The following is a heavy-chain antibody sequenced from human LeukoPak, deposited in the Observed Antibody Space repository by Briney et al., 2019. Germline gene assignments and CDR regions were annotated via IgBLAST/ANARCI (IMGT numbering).Heavy chain of an antibody. J-gene: IGHJ4*02. V-gene: IGHV3-23*01. CDR1: GFTFSSYA. CDR3: AKVGRDNYNYYY. CDR2: ISGSGDST. D-gene: IGHD5-24*01. Sequence: PGGSLRLSCAASGFTFSSYAMSWVRQAPGKGLEWVSVISGSGDSTYYADSVKGRFTISRDNSKNTLYLQMNSLRAEDTAVYYCAKVGRDNYNYYYWGQGTLVTVSS.